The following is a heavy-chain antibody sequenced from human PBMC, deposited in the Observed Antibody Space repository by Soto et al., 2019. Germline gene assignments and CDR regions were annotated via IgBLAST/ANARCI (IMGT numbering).Heavy chain of an antibody. CDR2: ISAYNTNT. Sequence: QVQLVQSGAEVKKPGASVKVSCKTSGYTFTSYHISRVRQAPGQGLEWMGWISAYNTNTIYAQKFQGRVTMTTDTLTCTAYMELTSLRSDDTAVYYCARDTTPADYLGQGTLVTVSS. CDR3: ARDTTPADY. D-gene: IGHD1-1*01. V-gene: IGHV1-18*01. CDR1: GYTFTSYH. J-gene: IGHJ4*02.